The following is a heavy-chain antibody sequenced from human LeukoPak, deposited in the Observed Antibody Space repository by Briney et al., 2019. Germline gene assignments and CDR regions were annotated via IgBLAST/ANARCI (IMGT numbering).Heavy chain of an antibody. CDR1: GYTFTGYY. CDR2: INPNSGGT. CDR3: ARDMGRVSSGYNF. D-gene: IGHD3-22*01. Sequence: ASVKVSCKASGYTFTGYYMHWVRQAPGQGLEWMGWINPNSGGTNYAQNFQGRVTMTRDTSIRAVYMELRSLTSDDTATYYCARDMGRVSSGYNFLGQGTLVTVSS. V-gene: IGHV1-2*02. J-gene: IGHJ4*02.